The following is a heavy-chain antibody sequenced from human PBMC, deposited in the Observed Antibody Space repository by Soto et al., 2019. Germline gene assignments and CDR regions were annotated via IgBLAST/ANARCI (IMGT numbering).Heavy chain of an antibody. CDR2: TLYRSTWHN. CDR3: ATETSMVRGVRNASDF. Sequence: SQTLSLTCAISGDSISSNSGVWNWIRQSPSRGLEWLGRTLYRSTWHNDYAESVKSRITISPDTSKNQFSLQLNSVTPEDTAVYYCATETSMVRGVRNASDFCGQGTIVTVSS. J-gene: IGHJ3*01. CDR1: GDSISSNSGV. D-gene: IGHD3-10*01. V-gene: IGHV6-1*01.